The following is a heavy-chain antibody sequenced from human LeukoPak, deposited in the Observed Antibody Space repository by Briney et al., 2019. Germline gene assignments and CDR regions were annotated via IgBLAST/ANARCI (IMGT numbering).Heavy chain of an antibody. CDR1: GFTFSSYA. CDR2: ISYDGSNK. V-gene: IGHV3-30-3*01. Sequence: PGGSLRLSCAASGFTFSSYAMHWVRQAPGKGLEWVAVISYDGSNKYYADSVKGRFTISRDNSKNTLYLQMNSLRAEDTAVYYCARGARRQGVLRFLEWLSPRFDYWGQGTLVTVSS. D-gene: IGHD3-3*01. CDR3: ARGARRQGVLRFLEWLSPRFDY. J-gene: IGHJ4*02.